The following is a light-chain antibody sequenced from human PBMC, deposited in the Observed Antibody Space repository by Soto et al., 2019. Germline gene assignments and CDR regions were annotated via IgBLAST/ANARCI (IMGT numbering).Light chain of an antibody. J-gene: IGKJ5*01. CDR2: GDS. V-gene: IGKV3-20*01. CDR1: QSVTGAF. Sequence: DIVLTQSPGTLSLSPGERATLSCRASQSVTGAFLAWYQQRPGQDHRLLIYGDSRRATAIPDRFSGSGSGTDFTLIIRRMETEELAVYDCQQYGRSTITVGKGKRREIK. CDR3: QQYGRSTIT.